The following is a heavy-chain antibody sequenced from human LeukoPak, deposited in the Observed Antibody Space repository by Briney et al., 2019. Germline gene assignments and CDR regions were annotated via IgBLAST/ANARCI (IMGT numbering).Heavy chain of an antibody. CDR1: LLTLCTVA. V-gene: IGHV3-23*01. J-gene: IGHJ4*02. Sequence: PGGSLRLSCALYLLTLCTVAMNTVGQAPGKGLEWVSTISGSGGSTYYADSVRGRFTISRDNSKNTLYVQMNSLRAEDTAVYYCAVMRYNYYQCDYWGQGALVTVSS. CDR3: AVMRYNYYQCDY. CDR2: ISGSGGST. D-gene: IGHD5-24*01.